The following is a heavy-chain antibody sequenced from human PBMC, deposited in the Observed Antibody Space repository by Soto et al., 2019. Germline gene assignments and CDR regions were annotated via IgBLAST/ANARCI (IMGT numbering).Heavy chain of an antibody. CDR3: ARDGMGSRYSSGGGAFDI. J-gene: IGHJ3*02. V-gene: IGHV1-18*01. Sequence: QVPLVQSGAEVKKPGASVKVSCKASGYTFTSYGIIWVRQAPGQGLEWMGWISAYNGNTNYAQKLQGRVTMTTDTYTSTAYMELRSLRSDDTAVYYCARDGMGSRYSSGGGAFDIWGQGTMVTVSS. D-gene: IGHD6-19*01. CDR2: ISAYNGNT. CDR1: GYTFTSYG.